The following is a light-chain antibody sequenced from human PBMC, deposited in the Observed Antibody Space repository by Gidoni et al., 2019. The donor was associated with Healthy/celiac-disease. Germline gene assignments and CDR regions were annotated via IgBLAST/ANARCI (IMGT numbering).Light chain of an antibody. V-gene: IGKV1-33*01. Sequence: DIQMSQSPPSLSASVGDRVTITCPASQDISNYLNSYQQKPGKAPKLLIYYASTLETGVPLRFSGSGSGTDFTFTISSLQHEDIATYYRQQYDNPHVFXPXTKVDIK. CDR3: QQYDNPHV. CDR2: YAS. CDR1: QDISNY. J-gene: IGKJ3*01.